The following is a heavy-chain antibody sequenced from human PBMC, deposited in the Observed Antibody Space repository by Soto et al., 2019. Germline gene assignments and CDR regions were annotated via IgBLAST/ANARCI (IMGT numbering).Heavy chain of an antibody. CDR2: IYYSGST. CDR1: GGSISSGDYY. V-gene: IGHV4-30-4*01. CDR3: AREAHYYDSSGYSTPFDY. J-gene: IGHJ4*02. D-gene: IGHD3-22*01. Sequence: GPGAPSETLSLTCTVSGGSISSGDYYWSWIRQPPGKGLEWIGYIYYSGSTYYNPSLKSRVTISVDTSKNQFSLKLSSVTAADTAVYYCAREAHYYDSSGYSTPFDYWGQGTLVTVSS.